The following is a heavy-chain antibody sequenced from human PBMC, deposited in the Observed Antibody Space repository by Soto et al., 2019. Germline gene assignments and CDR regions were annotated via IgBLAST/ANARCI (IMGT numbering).Heavy chain of an antibody. V-gene: IGHV4-59*01. CDR2: ISYSGNT. D-gene: IGHD1-1*01. CDR3: AFLRGYRGSPTDV. J-gene: IGHJ4*02. CDR1: GDSRSPYY. Sequence: PSETLPLTNTFSGDSRSPYYWSWIRQPPGKRLEWIGYISYSGNTNYNPSLKGRVTMSIDTSKNQLSLKVTSVTPADTAVYYCAFLRGYRGSPTDVWGQGTQVSV.